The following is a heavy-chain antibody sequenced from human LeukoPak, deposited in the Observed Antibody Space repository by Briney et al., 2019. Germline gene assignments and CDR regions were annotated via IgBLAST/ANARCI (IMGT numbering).Heavy chain of an antibody. CDR3: ARRRGYSAQGYFDY. Sequence: SETLSLTCGVVGGSLSGYYWTWIRQPPGKGLEWIGSIYYSGSTYYNPSLKSRVTISVDTSKNQFSLKLSSVTAADTAVYYCARRRGYSAQGYFDYWGQGTLVTVSS. CDR2: IYYSGST. J-gene: IGHJ4*02. V-gene: IGHV4-39*01. D-gene: IGHD5-12*01. CDR1: GGSLSGYY.